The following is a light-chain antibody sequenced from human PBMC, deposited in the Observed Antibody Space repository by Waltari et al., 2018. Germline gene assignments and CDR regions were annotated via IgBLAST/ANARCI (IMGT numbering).Light chain of an antibody. CDR2: KAS. V-gene: IGKV1-5*03. CDR1: QSISDW. Sequence: DIQMTQSTSTLSASIGARVTITCRASQSISDWLSWYQQKPGKAPKILIYKASSLESGVPSRFSASGSGTKFTLTISSLQPDDFATYYCQQYNSYPRTFGQGTKVEIK. CDR3: QQYNSYPRT. J-gene: IGKJ1*01.